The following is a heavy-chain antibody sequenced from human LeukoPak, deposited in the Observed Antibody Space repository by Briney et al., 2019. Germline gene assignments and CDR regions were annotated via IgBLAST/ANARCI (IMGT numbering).Heavy chain of an antibody. CDR2: IRYDGSNK. V-gene: IGHV3-30*02. Sequence: GGSLRLSRAASGFTFSSYGMHWVRQAPGKGLEWVAFIRYDGSNKYYADSVKGRFTISRDNSKNTLYLQMNSLRAEDTAVYYGVAGTAGAFDIWGQGTMVTVSS. D-gene: IGHD6-19*01. CDR1: GFTFSSYG. J-gene: IGHJ3*02. CDR3: VAGTAGAFDI.